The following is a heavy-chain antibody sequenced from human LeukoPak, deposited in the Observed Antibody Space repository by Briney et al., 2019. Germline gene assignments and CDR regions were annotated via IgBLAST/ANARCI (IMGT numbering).Heavy chain of an antibody. CDR2: INPNSGGT. CDR3: ARVGMVRGAYFNY. V-gene: IGHV1-2*02. Sequence: GASVKVSCKASGYTFTGYYMHWVRQAPGQGLEWMGWINPNSGGTNYAQKFQGRVTMTRDTSISTAYMELSRLRSDDTAVYYCARVGMVRGAYFNYWGQGTLVTVSS. J-gene: IGHJ4*02. D-gene: IGHD3-10*01. CDR1: GYTFTGYY.